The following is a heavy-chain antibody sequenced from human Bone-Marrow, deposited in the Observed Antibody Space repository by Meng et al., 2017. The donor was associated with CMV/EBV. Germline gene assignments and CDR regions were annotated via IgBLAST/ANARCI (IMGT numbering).Heavy chain of an antibody. Sequence: SSAGSGFTFSDCGMHGVRQAPGKWLEWVAVISYDGGYRYYADSVKGRFTISRDNSNSTLNLQMNSLRVEDTAVYYCAKDLAGTLRFDPWGQGTLVTVSS. D-gene: IGHD1-14*01. CDR2: ISYDGGYR. V-gene: IGHV3-30*18. J-gene: IGHJ5*02. CDR3: AKDLAGTLRFDP. CDR1: GFTFSDCG.